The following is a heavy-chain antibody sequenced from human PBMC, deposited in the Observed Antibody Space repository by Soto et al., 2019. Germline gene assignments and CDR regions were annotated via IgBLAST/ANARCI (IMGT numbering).Heavy chain of an antibody. J-gene: IGHJ6*03. D-gene: IGHD3-10*01. CDR1: GFTFSSYA. V-gene: IGHV3-23*01. CDR2: ISGSGGST. CDR3: AKGSNYDYYYYMDV. Sequence: GGSLRLSCAASGFTFSSYAMSWVRQAPGKGLECVSGISGSGGSTYYADSVQGRFTFSRDNSKNTLYLQMNSLRVEDSAVYYCAKGSNYDYYYYMDVWGTGTTVTVSS.